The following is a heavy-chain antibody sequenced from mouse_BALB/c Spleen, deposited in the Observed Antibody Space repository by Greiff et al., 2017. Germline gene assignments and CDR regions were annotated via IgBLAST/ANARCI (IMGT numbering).Heavy chain of an antibody. J-gene: IGHJ3*01. CDR1: GYTFTDYE. CDR3: TRRGLAWFAY. CDR2: IDPETGGT. Sequence: VKLMESGAELVRPGASVTLSCKASGYTFTDYEMHWVKQTPVHGLEWIGAIDPETGGTAYNQKFKGKATLTADKSSSTAYMELRSLTSEDSAVYYCTRRGLAWFAYWGQGTLVTVSA. V-gene: IGHV1-15*01. D-gene: IGHD2-4*01.